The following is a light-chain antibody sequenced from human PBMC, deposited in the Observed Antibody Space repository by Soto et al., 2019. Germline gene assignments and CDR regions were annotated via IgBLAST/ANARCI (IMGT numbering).Light chain of an antibody. J-gene: IGLJ2*01. V-gene: IGLV2-11*01. CDR1: SSDVGGYNY. CDR2: DVS. Sequence: QSALTQPRSVSGSPGQSVTISCTGTSSDVGGYNYVSWYQQHPGTVPKLMIYDVSNRPSGVPDRFSGSKSGNTASLTISGLQAEDEADYYCCSHAGGHTSLLFGGGTKLTVL. CDR3: CSHAGGHTSLL.